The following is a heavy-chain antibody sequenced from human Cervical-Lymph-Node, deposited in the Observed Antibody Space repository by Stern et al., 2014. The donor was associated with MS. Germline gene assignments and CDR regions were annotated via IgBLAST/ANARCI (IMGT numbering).Heavy chain of an antibody. CDR1: GGTFSSFA. CDR2: IIPMFGAP. D-gene: IGHD3-10*01. J-gene: IGHJ6*02. Sequence: QLVQSGAEVKKPGSSVRVSCKASGGTFSSFAISWVRQAPGHGLEWMGGIIPMFGAPNYAQKFQGRLTITADASTRTAYMDLNSLRSDDTAVYFCASSVGELTPESVWGQGTTVTV. V-gene: IGHV1-69*01. CDR3: ASSVGELTPESV.